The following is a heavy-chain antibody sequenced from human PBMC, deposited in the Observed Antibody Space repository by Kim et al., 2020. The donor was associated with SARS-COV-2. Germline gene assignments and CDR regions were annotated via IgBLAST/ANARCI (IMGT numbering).Heavy chain of an antibody. J-gene: IGHJ4*02. D-gene: IGHD2-21*01. V-gene: IGHV1-46*01. Sequence: QGRVTMTRDKSTSTVYMELSSLRSEDTAVYYCARDFCGGECYPDNYDFDYWGQGTLVTVSS. CDR3: ARDFCGGECYPDNYDFDY.